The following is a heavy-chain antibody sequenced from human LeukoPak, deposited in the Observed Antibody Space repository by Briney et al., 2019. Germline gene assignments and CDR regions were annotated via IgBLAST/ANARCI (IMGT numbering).Heavy chain of an antibody. CDR3: ARSSGRSPNREYMDV. V-gene: IGHV1-2*02. CDR2: INPNSGGT. CDR1: GYTFTGYY. J-gene: IGHJ6*03. D-gene: IGHD1-14*01. Sequence: GASVKVSCKASGYTFTGYYMHWVRQAPGQGLEWMGWINPNSGGTNYAQKFQGRVTMTRDTSISTVYMELSSLRSEDTAVYYCARSSGRSPNREYMDVWGKGTTVTVSS.